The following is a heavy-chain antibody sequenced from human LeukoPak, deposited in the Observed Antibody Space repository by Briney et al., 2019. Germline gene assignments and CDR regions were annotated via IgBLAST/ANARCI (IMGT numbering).Heavy chain of an antibody. D-gene: IGHD1-1*01. CDR1: GYTFTGHY. CDR3: ARGRVHSWSDAFDI. V-gene: IGHV1-2*02. Sequence: ASVKVSCKASGYTFTGHYMHWVRQAPGQGLEWMGWINSDSGGTKYAQKFQGSVIMARVTSISTAYMELSRLRSDDTAVYYCARGRVHSWSDAFDIWGQGTTVTVSS. J-gene: IGHJ3*02. CDR2: INSDSGGT.